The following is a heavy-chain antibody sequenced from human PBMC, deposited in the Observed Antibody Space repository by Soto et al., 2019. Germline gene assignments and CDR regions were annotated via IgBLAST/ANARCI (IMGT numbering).Heavy chain of an antibody. Sequence: GGSLRLSCAASGFTFSSYSMNWVRQAPGKGLEWVSSISSSSSYIYYADSVKGRFTISRDNAKNSLYLQMNSLRAEDTAVYYCARDWDDSSGYYSHWGQGTLVTVSS. CDR1: GFTFSSYS. D-gene: IGHD3-22*01. J-gene: IGHJ4*02. CDR3: ARDWDDSSGYYSH. V-gene: IGHV3-21*01. CDR2: ISSSSSYI.